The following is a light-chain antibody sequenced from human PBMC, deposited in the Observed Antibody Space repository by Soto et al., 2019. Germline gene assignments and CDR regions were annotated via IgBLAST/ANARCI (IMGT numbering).Light chain of an antibody. CDR1: RSNIGSNT. CDR2: DNH. J-gene: IGLJ1*01. CDR3: AAWDDGVFV. V-gene: IGLV1-44*01. Sequence: QSVLTQPPSVSGTPGQRVTISCSGSRSNIGSNTVNWYQDLPGTAPKLLVYDNHHRPSGVPDRFSGSKSGTSASLAISGLQSEDEAEYYCAAWDDGVFVFGIGTKVTVL.